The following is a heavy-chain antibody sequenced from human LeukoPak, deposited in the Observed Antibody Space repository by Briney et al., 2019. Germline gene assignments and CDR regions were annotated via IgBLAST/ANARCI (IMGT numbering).Heavy chain of an antibody. Sequence: PGGSLRLSCAASGFTFSTCWMTWVRQAPGKGLEWVANIKQDGSEKYYVDSVKGRFTISRDNAKNSLYLQMNSLRAEDTAMYYCARRIIADSYDAFDIWGQGTMVTVSS. CDR1: GFTFSTCW. V-gene: IGHV3-7*03. J-gene: IGHJ3*02. D-gene: IGHD6-13*01. CDR3: ARRIIADSYDAFDI. CDR2: IKQDGSEK.